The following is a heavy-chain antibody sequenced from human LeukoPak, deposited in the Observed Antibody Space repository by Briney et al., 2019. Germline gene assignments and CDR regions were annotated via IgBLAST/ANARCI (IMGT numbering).Heavy chain of an antibody. CDR2: INPNSGGT. CDR3: AREAPYSSSWYLQYYYYYYMDV. D-gene: IGHD6-13*01. Sequence: GASVKVSCKASGYTFTGYYMHWVRQAPGQGLEWMGWINPNSGGTNYAQKFQGRVTMTGDTSISTAYMELSRLRSDDTAVYYCAREAPYSSSWYLQYYYYYYMDVWGKGTTVTVSS. CDR1: GYTFTGYY. V-gene: IGHV1-2*02. J-gene: IGHJ6*03.